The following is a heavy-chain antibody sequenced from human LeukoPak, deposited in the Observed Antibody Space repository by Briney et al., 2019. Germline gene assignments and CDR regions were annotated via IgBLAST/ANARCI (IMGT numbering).Heavy chain of an antibody. V-gene: IGHV3-74*01. CDR3: AREDFKGFDY. J-gene: IGHJ4*02. CDR1: GFTFSSYW. Sequence: GGSLRLSCAASGFTFSSYWMHWVRQVPGKGLVWVSRIKSDGTTTSYADSVKGRFTISRDNAKNTLYLQMNSLRAEDTAVYYCAREDFKGFDYWGQGNLVTVSS. CDR2: IKSDGTTT.